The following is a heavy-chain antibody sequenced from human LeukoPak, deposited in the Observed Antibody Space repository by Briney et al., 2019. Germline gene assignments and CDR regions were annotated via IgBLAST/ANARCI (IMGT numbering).Heavy chain of an antibody. V-gene: IGHV1-18*01. D-gene: IGHD6-19*01. Sequence: ASVKVSCKASGYTFTSYGISWVRQAPGQGLEWMGWINAYNGNTNYAQKLQGRVTMTTDTSTSTAYMELRSLRSDDTAVYYCARVWQWLENNWFDPWGQGTLVTVSS. CDR2: INAYNGNT. CDR3: ARVWQWLENNWFDP. J-gene: IGHJ5*02. CDR1: GYTFTSYG.